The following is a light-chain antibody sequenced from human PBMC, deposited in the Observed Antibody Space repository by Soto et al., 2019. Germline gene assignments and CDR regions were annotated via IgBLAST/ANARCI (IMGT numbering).Light chain of an antibody. V-gene: IGLV2-14*01. CDR1: SSDVGGFNS. Sequence: QSVLTQPASVSGSPGQSITISCTGTSSDVGGFNSVSWYQQHPGKAPKLITYDVSIRPSGVSNRFSGSKSGNTASLTISGLQAEDEADYYCNSYSSSSPSYVFGTGTKVTVL. CDR3: NSYSSSSPSYV. CDR2: DVS. J-gene: IGLJ1*01.